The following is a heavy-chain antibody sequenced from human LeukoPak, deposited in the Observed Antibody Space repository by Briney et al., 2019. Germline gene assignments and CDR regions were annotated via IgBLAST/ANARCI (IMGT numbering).Heavy chain of an antibody. J-gene: IGHJ5*02. CDR1: GCTFSSHF. D-gene: IGHD2-21*02. CDR3: ARDEEGDCGGDCYNWFAP. Sequence: VASVKVSCKASGCTFSSHFISWARQAPGQGLEWMGGINPIFGTDHYAQKFQDRVTITADISTNTVYMELSNLRSEDTAMYYCARDEEGDCGGDCYNWFAPWGQGTLVTVSS. CDR2: INPIFGTD. V-gene: IGHV1-69*06.